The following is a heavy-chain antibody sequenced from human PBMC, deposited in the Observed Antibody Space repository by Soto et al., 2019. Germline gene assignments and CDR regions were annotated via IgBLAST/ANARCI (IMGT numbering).Heavy chain of an antibody. D-gene: IGHD5-18*01. V-gene: IGHV4-59*01. Sequence: SETLSLTCTVSGVYISSYYWSWIRPPPGKGLGGIGYIYYSGSTNYNPSLKSRVTISVDTSKNQSSLKLSSVTAADTAVYYCARVSMVNDYFDYWGQGTLVTVSS. CDR2: IYYSGST. CDR3: ARVSMVNDYFDY. J-gene: IGHJ4*02. CDR1: GVYISSYY.